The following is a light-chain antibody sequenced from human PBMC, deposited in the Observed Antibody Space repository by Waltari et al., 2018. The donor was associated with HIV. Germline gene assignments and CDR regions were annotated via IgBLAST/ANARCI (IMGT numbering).Light chain of an antibody. J-gene: IGLJ2*01. CDR2: YDD. CDR1: SSNIGNNA. CDR3: AAAWDDSLNGPV. Sequence: QSVLTQPPSVSEAPRQRVTISCSGSSSNIGNNAVNWYQQLPGKAPKLLIYYDDLLPSGVAVRFSGSKSGTSASLAISGLQSEDEADYYCAAAWDDSLNGPVFGGGTKLTVL. V-gene: IGLV1-36*01.